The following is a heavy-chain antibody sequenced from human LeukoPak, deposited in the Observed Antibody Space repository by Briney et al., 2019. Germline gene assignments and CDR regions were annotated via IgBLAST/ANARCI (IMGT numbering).Heavy chain of an antibody. CDR3: AKVVQYTASTGTGLDY. CDR1: GFTLFNYG. J-gene: IGHJ4*02. D-gene: IGHD6-13*01. V-gene: IGHV3-33*06. Sequence: GGSLRLSCAASGFTLFNYGMHWVRQAPGKELDWVAVIWNDGSYKYYADPVKGRFTISRDNPKNTLYLQMNSLRAEDTAIYYCAKVVQYTASTGTGLDYWGQGTLVTVSS. CDR2: IWNDGSYK.